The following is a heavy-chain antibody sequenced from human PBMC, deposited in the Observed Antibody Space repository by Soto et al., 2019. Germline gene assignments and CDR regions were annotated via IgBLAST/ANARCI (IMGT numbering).Heavy chain of an antibody. V-gene: IGHV3-33*01. CDR2: IWHDGSKK. J-gene: IGHJ4*02. Sequence: QVQLVESGGGVVQPGTSLRLSCAASGFTFSAYGLQWVRQAPGKGLEWLAFIWHDGSKKYYADSAGGRFTISRDNSKNTLYLQTTSLRAEDTAVYYCARQAFDYWGQGTLVTVSS. CDR3: ARQAFDY. CDR1: GFTFSAYG.